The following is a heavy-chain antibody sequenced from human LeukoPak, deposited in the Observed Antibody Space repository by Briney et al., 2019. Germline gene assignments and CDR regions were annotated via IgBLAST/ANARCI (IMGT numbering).Heavy chain of an antibody. D-gene: IGHD1-1*01. CDR1: GFIFSNDA. CDR2: IWFDGSNK. CDR3: VRDPSGSGFAFDY. V-gene: IGHV3-33*01. J-gene: IGHJ4*02. Sequence: GGSLRLSCAASGFIFSNDAMHWVRQAPGKGLEWVAFIWFDGSNKHYADSVKGRFTISRDNSEDTLYLQMNSLRAEDTAVYYCVRDPSGSGFAFDYWGQGTLVAVSS.